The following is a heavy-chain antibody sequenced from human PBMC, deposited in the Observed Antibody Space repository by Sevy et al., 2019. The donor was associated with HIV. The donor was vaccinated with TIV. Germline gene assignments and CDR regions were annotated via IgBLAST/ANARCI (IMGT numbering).Heavy chain of an antibody. CDR2: ISSSGSTI. V-gene: IGHV3-11*01. J-gene: IGHJ4*02. CDR3: ARDRSRGFSPGGSNY. CDR1: GFTFSDYY. Sequence: GGSLRLSCAASGFTFSDYYMSLIRQAPGKGLEWVSSISSSGSTIYYADSVKGRFTISRDNAKNSLYLQMNSLRAEDTAVYYCARDRSRGFSPGGSNYWGQGTLVTVSS. D-gene: IGHD2-2*01.